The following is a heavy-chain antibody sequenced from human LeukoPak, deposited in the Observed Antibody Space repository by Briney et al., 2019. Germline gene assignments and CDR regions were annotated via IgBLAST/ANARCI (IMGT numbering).Heavy chain of an antibody. CDR2: MNPNSGNT. CDR3: ARSNYGGKRWFDP. J-gene: IGHJ5*02. CDR1: GYTFNNYD. Sequence: ASVKVSCEASGYTFNNYDINWVRQATGQGLEWMGWMNPNSGNTGYAQKFQGRVTMTRDTSISTAYMELSSLRSEDTAVYFCARSNYGGKRWFDPWGQGTLVIVSS. V-gene: IGHV1-8*02. D-gene: IGHD4-23*01.